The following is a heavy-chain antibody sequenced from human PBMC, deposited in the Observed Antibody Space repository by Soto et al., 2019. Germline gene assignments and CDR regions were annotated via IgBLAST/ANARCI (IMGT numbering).Heavy chain of an antibody. V-gene: IGHV3-33*01. CDR2: IWHDGSHK. CDR3: ARDQREKWFGELDFDY. J-gene: IGHJ4*02. D-gene: IGHD3-10*01. Sequence: QVQLVESGGGVVQPGRSLRLSCKASGFTFSNSGMHWVRQAPGKGLEWVPVIWHDGSHKYYADSVKGRFTISRDNSNNTVFLQMNTLRAEDTAVYYCARDQREKWFGELDFDYWGQGTLVTVSS. CDR1: GFTFSNSG.